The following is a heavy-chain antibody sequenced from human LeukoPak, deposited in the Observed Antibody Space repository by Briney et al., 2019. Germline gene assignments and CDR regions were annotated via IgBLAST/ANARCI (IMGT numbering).Heavy chain of an antibody. CDR2: IYSGGST. J-gene: IGHJ6*02. Sequence: GGSLRLSCAASGFTVSSNYMSWVRQAPGKGLEWVSVIYSGGSTYYADSVKGRFTISRDNSKNTLYLQMNSLRAEDTAVYYCARDRIAVAGTGYYGMDVWGQGTTVTVSS. V-gene: IGHV3-53*01. CDR3: ARDRIAVAGTGYYGMDV. CDR1: GFTVSSNY. D-gene: IGHD6-19*01.